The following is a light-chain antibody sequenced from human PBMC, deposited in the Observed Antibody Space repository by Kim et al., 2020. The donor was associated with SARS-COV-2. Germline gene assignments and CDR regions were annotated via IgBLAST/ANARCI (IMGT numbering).Light chain of an antibody. CDR1: QDISFY. Sequence: ASVGDRVTITCQARQDISFYLNWYQQKPGKAPNLLIYDASNLETGAPSRFSGSGSGTDFAFTIISLQPEDFATYYCQQYDNLPVTFGPGTKVDIK. CDR3: QQYDNLPVT. V-gene: IGKV1-33*01. CDR2: DAS. J-gene: IGKJ3*01.